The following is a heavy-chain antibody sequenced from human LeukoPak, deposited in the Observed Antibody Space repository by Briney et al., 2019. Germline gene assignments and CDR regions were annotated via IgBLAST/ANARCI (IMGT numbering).Heavy chain of an antibody. CDR2: ISGSGGST. Sequence: PGGSLRLSCAASGFTFSSYAMSWVRQAPGKGLEWVSAISGSGGSTYYADSVKGRFTISRDNSKNTLYLQMNSLRAEDTAVYYCAKGQYYDFWSGYPANYWGQGTLVTVPS. J-gene: IGHJ4*02. CDR3: AKGQYYDFWSGYPANY. D-gene: IGHD3-3*01. CDR1: GFTFSSYA. V-gene: IGHV3-23*01.